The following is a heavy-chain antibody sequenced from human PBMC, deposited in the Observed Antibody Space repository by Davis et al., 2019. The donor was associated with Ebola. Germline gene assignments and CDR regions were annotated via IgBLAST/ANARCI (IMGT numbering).Heavy chain of an antibody. Sequence: GGSLRLSCVVSGFTFSGYWMSWLRQSPGKGREWLANIKPDGSEKYHVEGRFTVPRDNSKNSVYVQINSLRGEDTAVYNCAGGSTGTWGQGTLDTVSA. CDR3: AGGSTGT. J-gene: IGHJ5*02. CDR2: IKPDGSEK. CDR1: GFTFSGYW. V-gene: IGHV3-7*03. D-gene: IGHD7-27*01.